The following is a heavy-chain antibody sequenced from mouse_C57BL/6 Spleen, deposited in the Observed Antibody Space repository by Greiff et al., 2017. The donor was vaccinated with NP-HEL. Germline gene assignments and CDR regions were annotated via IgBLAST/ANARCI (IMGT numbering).Heavy chain of an antibody. CDR1: GYTFTSYW. V-gene: IGHV1-61*01. CDR2: IYPSDSET. J-gene: IGHJ3*01. D-gene: IGHD1-1*01. CDR3: ARSIYSGSSYGFAY. Sequence: VQLQQPGAELVRPGSSVKLSCKASGYTFTSYWMDWVKQRPGQGLEWIGNIYPSDSETHYNQKFKGKATLTVDKSSSTAYMQLSSLTSEDSAVYYCARSIYSGSSYGFAYWGQGTLVTVSA.